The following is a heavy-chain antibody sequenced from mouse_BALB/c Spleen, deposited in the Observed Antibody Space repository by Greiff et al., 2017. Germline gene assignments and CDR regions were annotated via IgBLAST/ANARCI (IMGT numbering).Heavy chain of an antibody. CDR1: GFTFSDYY. CDR3: ARGGRFAY. Sequence: EVQGVESGGGLVKPGGSLKLSCAASGFTFSDYYMYWVRQTPEKRLEWVATISDGGSYTYYPDSVKGRFTISRDNAKNNLYLQMSSLKSEDTAMYYCARGGRFAYWGQGTLVTVSA. J-gene: IGHJ3*01. CDR2: ISDGGSYT. V-gene: IGHV5-4*02.